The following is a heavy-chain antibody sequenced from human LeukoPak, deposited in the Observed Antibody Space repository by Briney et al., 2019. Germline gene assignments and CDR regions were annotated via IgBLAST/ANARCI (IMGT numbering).Heavy chain of an antibody. CDR2: IYYSGST. CDR3: ARALPPLGTMVRD. Sequence: SETLSLTCTVSGGSISSYYWSWIRQPPGKGLEWIEYIYYSGSTNYNPSLKSRVTISVDTSKNQFSLKLSSVTAADTAVYYCARALPPLGTMVRDWGQGTLVTVSS. CDR1: GGSISSYY. J-gene: IGHJ4*02. D-gene: IGHD3-10*01. V-gene: IGHV4-59*01.